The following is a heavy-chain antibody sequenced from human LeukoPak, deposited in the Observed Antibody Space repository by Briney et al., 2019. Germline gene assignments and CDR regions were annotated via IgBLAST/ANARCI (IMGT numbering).Heavy chain of an antibody. V-gene: IGHV3-23*01. CDR2: ISVSDDST. CDR3: AKDRYCSSTNCPYDY. Sequence: GGSLRLSCAASGFTFSSYSMNWVRQAPGKGLEWVSGISVSDDSTYYADSVKGRFTMSRDNSNNMLYLQMNSLRAEDTAVYYCAKDRYCSSTNCPYDYWGQGTLVTVSS. J-gene: IGHJ4*02. CDR1: GFTFSSYS. D-gene: IGHD2-2*01.